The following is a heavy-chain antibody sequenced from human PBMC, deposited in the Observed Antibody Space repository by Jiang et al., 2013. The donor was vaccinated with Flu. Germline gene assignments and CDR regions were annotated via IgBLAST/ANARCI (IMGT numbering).Heavy chain of an antibody. CDR1: GYTFTGYY. V-gene: IGHV1-2*04. CDR3: ARDLRPMNSPHNWFDP. J-gene: IGHJ5*02. D-gene: IGHD3-22*01. Sequence: QSGAEVKKPGASVKVSCKASGYTFTGYYMHWVRQAPGQGLEWMGWINPNSGGTNYAQKFQGWVTMTRDTSISTAYMELSRLRSDDTAVYYCARDLRPMNSPHNWFDPWGQGTLVTVSS. CDR2: INPNSGGT.